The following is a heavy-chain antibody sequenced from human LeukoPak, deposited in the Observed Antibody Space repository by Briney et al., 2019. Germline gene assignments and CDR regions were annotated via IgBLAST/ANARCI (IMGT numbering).Heavy chain of an antibody. Sequence: ASVKVSCKASGYTFTGYYMHWVRQAPGQGLEWMGWINPNSGGTNYAQKFQGRVTMTRDTSISTAYMELSRLRSDDTAVYYCARGTAGAAGLVYYYYYGMDVWGQETTVTVSS. CDR3: ARGTAGAAGLVYYYYYGMDV. D-gene: IGHD6-13*01. CDR2: INPNSGGT. J-gene: IGHJ6*02. V-gene: IGHV1-2*02. CDR1: GYTFTGYY.